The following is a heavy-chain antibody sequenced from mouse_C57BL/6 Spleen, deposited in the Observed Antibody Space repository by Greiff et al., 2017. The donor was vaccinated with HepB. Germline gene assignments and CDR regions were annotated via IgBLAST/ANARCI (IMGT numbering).Heavy chain of an antibody. D-gene: IGHD1-1*01. J-gene: IGHJ2*01. V-gene: IGHV1-69*01. CDR1: GYTFTSSW. CDR2: IDPSDSYT. CDR3: ARGGITTVVRYYFDY. Sequence: QQSCKASGYTFTSSWMHWVKQRPGQGLEWIGEIDPSDSYTNYNQKFKGKSTLTVDKSSSTAYMQLSSLTSEDSAVYYCARGGITTVVRYYFDYWGQGTTLTVSS.